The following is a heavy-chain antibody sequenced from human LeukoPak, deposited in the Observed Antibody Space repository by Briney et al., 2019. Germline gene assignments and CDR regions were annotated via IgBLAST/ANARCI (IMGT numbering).Heavy chain of an antibody. D-gene: IGHD2-2*01. V-gene: IGHV3-30*02. Sequence: GGSLRLSCAASGFTFSSYGMHWVRQAPGKGLEWVAFIRYDGSNKYYADSVKGRFTISRDNSKNTLYLQMNSLRAEDTAVYYCAKDWEIVVVPAAMNYWGRGTLVTVSS. CDR3: AKDWEIVVVPAAMNY. CDR2: IRYDGSNK. J-gene: IGHJ4*02. CDR1: GFTFSSYG.